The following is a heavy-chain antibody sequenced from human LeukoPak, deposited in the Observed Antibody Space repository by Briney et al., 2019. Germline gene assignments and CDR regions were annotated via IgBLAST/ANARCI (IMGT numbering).Heavy chain of an antibody. J-gene: IGHJ4*02. V-gene: IGHV5-51*01. D-gene: IGHD3-22*01. Sequence: GESLKISCKGSGYRFTSYWIGWVRQMPGKGLEWIRIIYPGDSDTRYSPSFQGQVTISAEKSISTAYLQWSSLKASDTAMYYCARQRLEADFDYWGQGTLVTVSS. CDR1: GYRFTSYW. CDR3: ARQRLEADFDY. CDR2: IYPGDSDT.